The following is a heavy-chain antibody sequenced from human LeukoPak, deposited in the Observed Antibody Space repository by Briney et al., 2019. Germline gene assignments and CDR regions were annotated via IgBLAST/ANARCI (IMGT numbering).Heavy chain of an antibody. V-gene: IGHV1-69*13. Sequence: ASVKVSCKASGGTFSSYAISWVRQAPGQGLEWMGGIIPIFGTANYAQKFQGRVTITADESTSTAYMELSSLRSEDTAVYYCARDFSSGSYYGDYYFDYWGQGTLVTVSS. CDR2: IIPIFGTA. CDR1: GGTFSSYA. D-gene: IGHD1-26*01. CDR3: ARDFSSGSYYGDYYFDY. J-gene: IGHJ4*02.